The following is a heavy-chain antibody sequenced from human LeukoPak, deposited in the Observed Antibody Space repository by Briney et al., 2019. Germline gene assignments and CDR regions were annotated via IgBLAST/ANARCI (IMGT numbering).Heavy chain of an antibody. J-gene: IGHJ4*02. Sequence: GGSLRLSCAASGFTFSSYAMSWVRQAPGKGLEWVSGISGSGDNTYYADSVKGRFTTSRDNSKNTLYVQVNSLGTEDTAAYYCAKGSYYDSSGSFYFDYWGQGTLVTVSS. CDR1: GFTFSSYA. V-gene: IGHV3-23*01. CDR2: ISGSGDNT. D-gene: IGHD3-22*01. CDR3: AKGSYYDSSGSFYFDY.